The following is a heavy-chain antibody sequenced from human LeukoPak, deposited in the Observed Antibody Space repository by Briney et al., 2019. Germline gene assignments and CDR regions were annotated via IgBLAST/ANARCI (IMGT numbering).Heavy chain of an antibody. CDR3: ARDGFCSCSMCYPDGNWFDP. D-gene: IGHD2-2*01. CDR2: ISTTSSYT. Sequence: PGGSLRLSCAASGFTFSDYYMSWIRQAPGKGLEWVSYISTTSSYTDYADSVRGRFTISRDNAKNLLYLQMNSLRPEDTAVYYCARDGFCSCSMCYPDGNWFDPWGQGTLVTVSS. V-gene: IGHV3-11*05. CDR1: GFTFSDYY. J-gene: IGHJ5*02.